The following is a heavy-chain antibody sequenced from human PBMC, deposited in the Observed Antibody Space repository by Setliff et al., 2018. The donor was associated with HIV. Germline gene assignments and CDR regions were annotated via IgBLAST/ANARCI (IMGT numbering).Heavy chain of an antibody. CDR1: DFTVTNYW. V-gene: IGHV3-74*01. Sequence: GGSLRLSCAASDFTVTNYWMHWVRQAPGKGLMWVSRTNSDGTTTTYADSVKGRFTISRDNAENTLYLQMNSLRAEDTAVYYCARIPGYSSGWVNYYYMDVWGKGTTVTVSS. D-gene: IGHD6-19*01. CDR2: TNSDGTTT. J-gene: IGHJ6*03. CDR3: ARIPGYSSGWVNYYYMDV.